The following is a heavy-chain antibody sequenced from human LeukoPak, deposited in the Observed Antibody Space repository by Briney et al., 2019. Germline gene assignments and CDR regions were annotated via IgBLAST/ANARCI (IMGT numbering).Heavy chain of an antibody. Sequence: NASETLSLTCAVYGGSFSGYYWSWIRQPPGKGLEWIGEINHSGSTNYNPSLKSRVTISVDTSKNQFSLKLSSVTAADTAVYYCARGPRLRYFTSWGQGTLDTVSS. J-gene: IGHJ5*02. CDR3: ARGPRLRYFTS. V-gene: IGHV4-34*01. CDR2: INHSGST. D-gene: IGHD3-9*01. CDR1: GGSFSGYY.